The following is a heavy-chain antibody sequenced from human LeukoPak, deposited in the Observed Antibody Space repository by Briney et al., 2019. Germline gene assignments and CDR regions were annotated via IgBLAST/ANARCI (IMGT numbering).Heavy chain of an antibody. J-gene: IGHJ4*02. V-gene: IGHV1-69*06. Sequence: GASVKVSCKASGGTFSSYAISWVRQAPGQGLEWMGGIIPIFGTANYAQKFQGRVTITADKSTSTAYMELSSLRSEDTAVYYCARGRPFSFRRDGYNPNFDYWGQGTLVTVSS. CDR2: IIPIFGTA. CDR3: ARGRPFSFRRDGYNPNFDY. CDR1: GGTFSSYA. D-gene: IGHD5-24*01.